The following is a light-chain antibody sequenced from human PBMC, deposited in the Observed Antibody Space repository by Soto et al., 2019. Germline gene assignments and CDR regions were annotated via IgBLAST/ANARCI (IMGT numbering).Light chain of an antibody. J-gene: IGLJ2*01. CDR2: ENN. CDR3: GTWIGV. Sequence: QSVLTQPHSVSGAPGQKVTISCSGSSSNIGNNYVSWYQQLPGTAPKLLIYENNKRPSGIPDRFSGSKSGPSATLGITGLQTGDEADYYCGTWIGVFGGGTKLTVL. CDR1: SSNIGNNY. V-gene: IGLV1-51*02.